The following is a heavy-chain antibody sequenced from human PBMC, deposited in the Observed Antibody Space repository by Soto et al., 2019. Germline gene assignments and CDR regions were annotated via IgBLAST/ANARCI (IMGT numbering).Heavy chain of an antibody. CDR3: ARDTMTGYLQFDY. J-gene: IGHJ4*02. V-gene: IGHV1-18*01. D-gene: IGHD3-9*01. CDR2: INANNGNT. CDR1: GYTFTNYG. Sequence: QVQLVQSGAEVKKPGASVKVSCRASGYTFTNYGISWGRQAPGQGLEGMGWINANNGNTNYAQTLQGRVTMTTDTSTSTAYMELRSLRSDDTAVYYCARDTMTGYLQFDYWGQGTLVTVSS.